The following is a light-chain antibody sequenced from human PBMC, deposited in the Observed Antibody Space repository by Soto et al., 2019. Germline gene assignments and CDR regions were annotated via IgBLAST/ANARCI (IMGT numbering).Light chain of an antibody. Sequence: EIVMTQSPATLSVSPGERATLSCRASQSVSSNLAWYQHKPGQAPRLLIYGASTSATGIPARFSGSGSGTEFTLTISSLQSEDFAVYECQQYNNWPPLTFGGGTKVEIK. CDR1: QSVSSN. J-gene: IGKJ4*01. V-gene: IGKV3-15*01. CDR2: GAS. CDR3: QQYNNWPPLT.